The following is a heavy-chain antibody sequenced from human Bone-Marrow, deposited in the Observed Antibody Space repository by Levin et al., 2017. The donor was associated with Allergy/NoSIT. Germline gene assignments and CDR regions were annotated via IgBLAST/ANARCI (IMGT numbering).Heavy chain of an antibody. V-gene: IGHV1-69*02. CDR1: GGTFSSYT. Sequence: SVKVSCKASGGTFSSYTISWVRQAPGQGLEWMGRIIPILGIANYAQKFQGRVTITADKSTSTAYMELSSLRSEDTAVYYCARSIVRLGYGMDVWGQGTTVTVSS. CDR2: IIPILGIA. D-gene: IGHD3-16*02. J-gene: IGHJ6*02. CDR3: ARSIVRLGYGMDV.